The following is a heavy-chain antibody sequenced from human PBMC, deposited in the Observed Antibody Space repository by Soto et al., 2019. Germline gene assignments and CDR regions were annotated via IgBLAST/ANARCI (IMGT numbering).Heavy chain of an antibody. Sequence: EVRLLESGGGLVQPGGSLRLSCAASGFSFSSYDMTWVRQAPGQGLEWVSSLSVTGGGPYYADSVRGRFTMSRDNSKNTLALEMSGLRADDSAVYYCAKGRETTTSAKFCLATWGQGTLVTVS. J-gene: IGHJ5*02. CDR3: AKGRETTTSAKFCLAT. D-gene: IGHD1-26*01. CDR1: GFSFSSYD. V-gene: IGHV3-23*01. CDR2: LSVTGGGP.